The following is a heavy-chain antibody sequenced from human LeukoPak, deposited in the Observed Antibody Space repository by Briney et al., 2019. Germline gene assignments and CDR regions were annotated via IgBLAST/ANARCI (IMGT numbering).Heavy chain of an antibody. CDR1: GFTFSSYS. Sequence: GGSLRLYCAASGFTFSSYSMNWVRQAPGKGLEWVSSISSSSSYIYYADSVKGRFTISRDNAKNSLYLQMNSLRAEDTAVYYCARSRGSSGWYRWFDPWGQGTLVTVSS. CDR2: ISSSSSYI. D-gene: IGHD6-19*01. CDR3: ARSRGSSGWYRWFDP. J-gene: IGHJ5*02. V-gene: IGHV3-21*01.